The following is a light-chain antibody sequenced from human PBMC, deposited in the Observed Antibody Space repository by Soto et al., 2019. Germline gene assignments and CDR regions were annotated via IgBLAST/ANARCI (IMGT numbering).Light chain of an antibody. Sequence: QSVLTQPPSASGTPGQRVTISCSGSSSNIGSNSVNWYQQLPGTAPKLLIYSDNQRPSGVPVRFSGSKSGTSASLAISGLQSDDEADYCCATWDDSLDGLYVVGTGTKVTVL. J-gene: IGLJ1*01. CDR1: SSNIGSNS. V-gene: IGLV1-44*01. CDR2: SDN. CDR3: ATWDDSLDGLYV.